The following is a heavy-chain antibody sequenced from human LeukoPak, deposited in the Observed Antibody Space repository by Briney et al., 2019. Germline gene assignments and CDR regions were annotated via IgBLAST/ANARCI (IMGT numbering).Heavy chain of an antibody. D-gene: IGHD1-26*01. J-gene: IGHJ4*02. CDR1: GFTFSNAW. CDR2: IRTKTEGGTT. V-gene: IGHV3-15*01. CDR3: IYSQAGGFDY. Sequence: GGSLRLSCAASGFTFSNAWMSWVRQAPGKGLEWVGLIRTKTEGGTTDYAAPVKGRFTISRDDSKTTLYPQKSSLKTEDTAVYYCIYSQAGGFDYWGQGTLVTVSS.